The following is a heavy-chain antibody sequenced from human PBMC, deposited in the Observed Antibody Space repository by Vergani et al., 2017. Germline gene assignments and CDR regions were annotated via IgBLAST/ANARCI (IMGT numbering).Heavy chain of an antibody. CDR1: GFTFSSYS. Sequence: EVQLVESGGGLVQPGGSLRLSCAASGFTFSSYSMNWVRQAPGKGLEWVATISSGGGDIFYADSVKGRFTISRDNSKNTLFLQMNSLKDEDTAVYYCTTAWGLYYLHGEYFQYWGRGTLVSVSS. CDR3: TTAWGLYYLHGEYFQY. J-gene: IGHJ1*01. D-gene: IGHD3-10*01. V-gene: IGHV3-21*04. CDR2: ISSGGGDI.